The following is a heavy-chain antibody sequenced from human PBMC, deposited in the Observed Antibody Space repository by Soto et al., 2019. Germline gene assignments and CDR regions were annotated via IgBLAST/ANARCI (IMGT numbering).Heavy chain of an antibody. J-gene: IGHJ5*02. Sequence: SETLSITSTVSGGSMSSGGYYWTWIRQHPGKGLEWIGYIYYSGSTYYNPSLKSRVTISVDTSKNQFSLKLSSVTAADTAVYYCARDLGGNYYDSSGFNWFDPWGQGTLVTVSS. CDR3: ARDLGGNYYDSSGFNWFDP. CDR2: IYYSGST. V-gene: IGHV4-31*03. CDR1: GGSMSSGGYY. D-gene: IGHD3-22*01.